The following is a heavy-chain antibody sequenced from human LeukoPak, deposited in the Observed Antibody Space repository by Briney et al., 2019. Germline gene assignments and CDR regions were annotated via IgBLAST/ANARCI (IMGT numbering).Heavy chain of an antibody. J-gene: IGHJ4*02. CDR3: AKDISGTYLAALDY. CDR1: GFSFDDYA. D-gene: IGHD1-26*01. V-gene: IGHV3-9*01. CDR2: ISWNSDTI. Sequence: GRSLRLSCAASGFSFDDYAMHWVRQTPGKGLEWVSGISWNSDTIGYADSVKGRFTISRDNAKNSLYLQMNSLRGEDTALYYCAKDISGTYLAALDYWGQGTLVTASS.